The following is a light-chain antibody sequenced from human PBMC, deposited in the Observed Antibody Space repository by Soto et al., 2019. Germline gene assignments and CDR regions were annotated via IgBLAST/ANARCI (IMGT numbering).Light chain of an antibody. Sequence: DIQMTQSPSTLSASVGDRVTITCRASQSISSWLAWYQQKPGKAPKLLIYKATNLESRVPSRFSSSGSGTEFTLTINSLQPDHFATYYCQQYNSYSATFGQGNKLKIK. CDR2: KAT. CDR1: QSISSW. CDR3: QQYNSYSAT. V-gene: IGKV1-5*03. J-gene: IGKJ2*01.